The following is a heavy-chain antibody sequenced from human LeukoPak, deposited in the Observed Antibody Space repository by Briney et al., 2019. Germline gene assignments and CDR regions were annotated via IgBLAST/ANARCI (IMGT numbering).Heavy chain of an antibody. D-gene: IGHD3-10*01. CDR3: ARDRFGEGVDS. CDR2: INAGNGNT. V-gene: IGHV1-3*01. CDR1: GYTFTNYA. J-gene: IGHJ4*02. Sequence: VGSVRVSCKASGYTFTNYAMHWVRQAPGQRLEWMGGINAGNGNTKYSQKFQGRVTITRDTSASTAYMELSSLRSEDTAVYYCARDRFGEGVDSWGQGTLVTVSS.